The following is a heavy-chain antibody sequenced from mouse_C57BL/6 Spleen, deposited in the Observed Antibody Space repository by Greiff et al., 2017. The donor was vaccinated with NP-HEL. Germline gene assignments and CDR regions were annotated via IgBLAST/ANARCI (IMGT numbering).Heavy chain of an antibody. CDR1: GYTFTDYY. D-gene: IGHD2-5*01. Sequence: VQLQQSGAELVRPGASVKLSCKASGYTFTDYYINWVKQRPGQGLEWIARIYPGSGNTYYNEKFKGKATLTAEKSSSTAYMQLSSLTSEDSAVYFCARGAYYSNYGWFAYWGQGTLVTVYA. J-gene: IGHJ3*01. CDR2: IYPGSGNT. CDR3: ARGAYYSNYGWFAY. V-gene: IGHV1-76*01.